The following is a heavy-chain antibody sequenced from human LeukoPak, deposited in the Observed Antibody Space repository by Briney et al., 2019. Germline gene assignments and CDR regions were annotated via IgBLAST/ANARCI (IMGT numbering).Heavy chain of an antibody. CDR2: IWYDGSNK. J-gene: IGHJ5*02. CDR1: GFTFSSYG. Sequence: GGSLRLSCAASGFTFSSYGMHWVRQAPGKGLEWVAVIWYDGSNKYYADSVKGRFTISRDNSKNTLYLQMNSLRAEDAAVYYCARDRYCSSTSCWGGWFDPWGQGTLVTVSS. CDR3: ARDRYCSSTSCWGGWFDP. V-gene: IGHV3-33*01. D-gene: IGHD2-2*01.